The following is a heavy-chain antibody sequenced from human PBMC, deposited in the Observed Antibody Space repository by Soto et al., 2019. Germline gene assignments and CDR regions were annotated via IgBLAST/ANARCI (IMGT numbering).Heavy chain of an antibody. CDR2: ISAYNGHT. D-gene: IGHD4-17*01. CDR3: ARTTVTSPSDACDI. CDR1: GYTFTNYQ. Sequence: QVQLVQSGAEVKKPGASVKVSCKASGYTFTNYQITWVRKAPGQGLEWMGWISAYNGHTNYAQKFQGRVTMTTDTSTSAAYMELRSLRSDDTAVYYCARTTVTSPSDACDIWGQGTMVTVSS. J-gene: IGHJ3*02. V-gene: IGHV1-18*01.